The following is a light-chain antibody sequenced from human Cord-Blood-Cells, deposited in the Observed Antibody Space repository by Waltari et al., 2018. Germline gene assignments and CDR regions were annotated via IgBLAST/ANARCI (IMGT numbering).Light chain of an antibody. Sequence: DIVMTQSPDSLAVSLGERATINCKSSQSVLYSTNNKNYLAWYHQKPGQPPKQLIYWAATRESGVPDRFSGSGSGTDFTLAISSLQAEDVAVYYCQQYYSTPYTFGQGTKLEIK. CDR1: QSVLYSTNNKNY. V-gene: IGKV4-1*01. J-gene: IGKJ2*01. CDR3: QQYYSTPYT. CDR2: WAA.